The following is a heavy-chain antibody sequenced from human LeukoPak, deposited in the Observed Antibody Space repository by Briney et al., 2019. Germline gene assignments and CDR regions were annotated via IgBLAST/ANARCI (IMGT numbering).Heavy chain of an antibody. V-gene: IGHV4-38-2*02. Sequence: SETLSLTCTVSGYSISSGYYWGWIRQPQGKGREWIGSIYHSGSTYYNPSLKSRVTISVDTSKTQFSLKLSSVTAADTAVYYCARDRSIQYQLLVYWFDPWGQGTLVTVSS. D-gene: IGHD2-2*01. CDR3: ARDRSIQYQLLVYWFDP. CDR2: IYHSGST. CDR1: GYSISSGYY. J-gene: IGHJ5*02.